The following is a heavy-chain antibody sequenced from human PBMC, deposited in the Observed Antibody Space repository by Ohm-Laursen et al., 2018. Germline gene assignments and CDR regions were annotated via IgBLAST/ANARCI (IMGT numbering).Heavy chain of an antibody. J-gene: IGHJ4*02. CDR3: AGAPNLYYFDY. V-gene: IGHV4-59*12. Sequence: SDTLSLTCIVSSSSISNYYWSWIRQPPGKGLEWIGYIYYSGSTNYNPSLKSRVTMSVDASKNQFSLKLSSVTAADTAVYHCAGAPNLYYFDYWGQGTLVTVSS. CDR2: IYYSGST. D-gene: IGHD2-8*01. CDR1: SSSISNYY.